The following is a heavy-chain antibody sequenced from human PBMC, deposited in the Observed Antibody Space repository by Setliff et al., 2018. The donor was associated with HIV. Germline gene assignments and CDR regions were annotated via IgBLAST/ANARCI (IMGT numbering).Heavy chain of an antibody. V-gene: IGHV3-23*01. D-gene: IGHD3-10*01. J-gene: IGHJ4*01. CDR1: GFTFTSFG. Sequence: PGESLKISCTTSGFTFTSFGMSWVRQAPGKGLEWVSTVSGRGAATYYADSVKGRFTISRDTSETTLFLEMNSLRAEDTAVYYCARGIPTLLDFGEEYYFDSWGRGILVTVSS. CDR2: VSGRGAAT. CDR3: ARGIPTLLDFGEEYYFDS.